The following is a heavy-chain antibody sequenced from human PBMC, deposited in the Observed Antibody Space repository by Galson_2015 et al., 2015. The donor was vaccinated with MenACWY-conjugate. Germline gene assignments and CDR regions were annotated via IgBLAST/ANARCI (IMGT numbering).Heavy chain of an antibody. Sequence: SLRLSCAAYGFTFSDYLMTWIRQAPGKGLEWISYIYSYSTYTDYADSVKGRFTISRDNAKNSLYLQMNSLRDEDTAVYYCARVGTAVFPSSYEPHFDYWGQGTLVTVSS. CDR1: GFTFSDYL. CDR3: ARVGTAVFPSSYEPHFDY. CDR2: IYSYSTYT. J-gene: IGHJ4*02. V-gene: IGHV3-11*06. D-gene: IGHD3-10*01.